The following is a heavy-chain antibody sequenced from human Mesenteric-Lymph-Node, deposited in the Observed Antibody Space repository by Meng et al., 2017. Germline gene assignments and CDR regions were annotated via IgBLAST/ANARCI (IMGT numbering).Heavy chain of an antibody. D-gene: IGHD1-26*01. CDR3: ARDRGYSGSYYFDY. CDR2: LNPNSGNT. Sequence: ASVKVSCKASGYTFTSYDINWVRQATGQGLEWMGWLNPNSGNTGYAQKFQGRVTITRNTSISTAYMELSSLRSEDTAVYYCARDRGYSGSYYFDYWGQGTLVTVSS. CDR1: GYTFTSYD. J-gene: IGHJ4*02. V-gene: IGHV1-8*03.